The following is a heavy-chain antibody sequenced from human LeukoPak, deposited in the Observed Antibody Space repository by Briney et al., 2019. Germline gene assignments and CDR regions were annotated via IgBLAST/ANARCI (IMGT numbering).Heavy chain of an antibody. CDR1: GFTFDDYA. D-gene: IGHD2-2*01. J-gene: IGHJ6*02. Sequence: GRSLRLSCAASGFTFDDYAMHWVRQAPGKGLEWVSGISWNSDIIGYADSVKGRFTISRDSAKNSLYLQMNSLRPEDTAFYYCAKDIRSIVVPSDAMDVWGQGTTVTVSS. V-gene: IGHV3-9*01. CDR3: AKDIRSIVVPSDAMDV. CDR2: ISWNSDII.